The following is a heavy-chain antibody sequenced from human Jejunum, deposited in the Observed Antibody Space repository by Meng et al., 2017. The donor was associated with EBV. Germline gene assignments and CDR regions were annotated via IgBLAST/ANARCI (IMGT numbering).Heavy chain of an antibody. CDR1: GYTLSDFC. V-gene: IGHV1-2*06. CDR2: VNPNSGVT. CDR3: AMPISGYTYYFDY. D-gene: IGHD5-18*01. Sequence: LHLLRPAFALHVSCASLTGSCNASGYTLSDFCLHWVRQAPGQGLEWIGRVNPNSGVTNNAVKFQSRVTMTKDTSISTSFMEASRLTSDDTAVYYWAMPISGYTYYFDYWGQGTLVTVSS. J-gene: IGHJ4*02.